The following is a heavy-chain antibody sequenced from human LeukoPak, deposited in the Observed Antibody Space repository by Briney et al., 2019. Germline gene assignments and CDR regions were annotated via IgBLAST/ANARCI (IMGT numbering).Heavy chain of an antibody. CDR2: IYPGDSDT. CDR1: GYDFTSFW. Sequence: GESLKISCQGSGYDFTSFWIGWVRQMPGKGLEWMGIIYPGDSDTRYSPSFQGQVTISTDKYISTTYLQWTSLKASDTAMYYCARRGFAVYDAFDICGQGTMVTVSS. V-gene: IGHV5-51*01. D-gene: IGHD3-10*01. J-gene: IGHJ3*02. CDR3: ARRGFAVYDAFDI.